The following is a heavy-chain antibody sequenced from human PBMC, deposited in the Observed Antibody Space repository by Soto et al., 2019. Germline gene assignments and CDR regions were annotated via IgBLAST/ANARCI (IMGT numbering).Heavy chain of an antibody. D-gene: IGHD5-18*01. V-gene: IGHV3-33*01. CDR1: GFTFSSYG. Sequence: QVQLVESGGGVVQPGRSLRLSCAASGFTFSSYGMHWVRQAPGKGLEWVAVIWYDGSNKYYADSVKGRFTISRDNCKNTLYLQMNSLRAEDTAVYYCARDRGYSYGYLAGDFDYWGQGTLVTVSS. CDR3: ARDRGYSYGYLAGDFDY. CDR2: IWYDGSNK. J-gene: IGHJ4*02.